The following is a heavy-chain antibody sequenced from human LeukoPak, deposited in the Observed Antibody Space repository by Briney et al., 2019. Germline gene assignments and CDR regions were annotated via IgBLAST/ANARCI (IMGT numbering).Heavy chain of an antibody. CDR2: INPNSGGT. D-gene: IGHD5-18*01. CDR3: AREGNTASYYMDI. CDR1: GYTFTSYY. V-gene: IGHV1-2*02. J-gene: IGHJ6*03. Sequence: ASVKVSCKASGYTFTSYYMNWVRQAPGQGLEWMGWINPNSGGTNYAQKFQGRVTMTRDTSISTAYMELSRLRSDDTAVYYCAREGNTASYYMDIWGKGTTVTTSS.